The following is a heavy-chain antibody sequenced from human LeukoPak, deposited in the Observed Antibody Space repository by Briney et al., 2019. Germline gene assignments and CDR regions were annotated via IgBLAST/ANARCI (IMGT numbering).Heavy chain of an antibody. CDR1: GYTFTGYY. Sequence: GASVRVSRKASGYTFTGYYMHWVRQAPGQGLEWMGWINPTGGTTYAQKFQDRVTMTRDTSINTAYMELSGLRSDDTAVYYCARDLGWSSSHWGQGTLVTVSS. D-gene: IGHD6-6*01. V-gene: IGHV1-2*02. CDR2: INPTGGT. J-gene: IGHJ4*02. CDR3: ARDLGWSSSH.